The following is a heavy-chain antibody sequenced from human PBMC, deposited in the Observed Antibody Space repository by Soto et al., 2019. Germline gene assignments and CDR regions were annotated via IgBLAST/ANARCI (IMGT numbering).Heavy chain of an antibody. V-gene: IGHV4-61*01. CDR3: AREGLGSSALY. Sequence: SETLSLTCTVSGGSVSSASYYWIWIRQPPGKGLEWIGYMYSNGITNYSPSLKSRVTISVDTSKNQFSLKLTSVTAADTAVYYCAREGLGSSALYWGQGTLVTVSS. D-gene: IGHD3-10*01. CDR1: GGSVSSASYY. J-gene: IGHJ4*02. CDR2: MYSNGIT.